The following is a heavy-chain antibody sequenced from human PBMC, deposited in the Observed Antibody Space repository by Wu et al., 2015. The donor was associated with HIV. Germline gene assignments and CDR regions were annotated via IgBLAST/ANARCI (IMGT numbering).Heavy chain of an antibody. CDR2: INPSGGST. J-gene: IGHJ4*02. CDR3: ARAGDYDSRKIDY. D-gene: IGHD3-22*01. Sequence: QVQLVQSGADVKKPGSSVKVSCRVSGGTFSTYSLSWVRQAPGQGLEWMGIINPSGGSTSYAQKFQGRVTMTRDTSTSTVYMELSSLRSEDTAVYYCARAGDYDSRKIDYWGQGTLVTVSS. V-gene: IGHV1-46*03. CDR1: GGTFSTYS.